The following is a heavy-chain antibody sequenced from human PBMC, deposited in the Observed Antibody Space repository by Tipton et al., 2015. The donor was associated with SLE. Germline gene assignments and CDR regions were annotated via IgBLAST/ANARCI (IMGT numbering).Heavy chain of an antibody. CDR3: ARPRSGSSAPFDY. CDR2: IYYSGNT. D-gene: IGHD6-6*01. CDR1: GGSISSRNYY. V-gene: IGHV4-39*01. Sequence: TLSLTCTVSGGSISSRNYYWGWIRQPPGKGLEWIGSIYYSGNTNYNPSLKSRVTISVDTSKNQFSLKLSSVTAADTAVYYCARPRSGSSAPFDYWGQGTLVTVSS. J-gene: IGHJ4*02.